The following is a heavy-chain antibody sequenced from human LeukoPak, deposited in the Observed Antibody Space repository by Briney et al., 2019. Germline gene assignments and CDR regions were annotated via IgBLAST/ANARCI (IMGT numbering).Heavy chain of an antibody. V-gene: IGHV7-4-1*02. CDR1: GHTFASYT. CDR3: ARAYQRFGGLSLPDY. D-gene: IGHD3-16*01. J-gene: IGHJ4*02. CDR2: INTNTGNP. Sequence: ASVKVSCKASGHTFASYTMNWVRQAPGQGLEWMGWINTNTGNPTYAQGLTGRFVFSLDTSVSTAYLQISSLKAEDTAVYYCARAYQRFGGLSLPDYWGQGTLVTVSS.